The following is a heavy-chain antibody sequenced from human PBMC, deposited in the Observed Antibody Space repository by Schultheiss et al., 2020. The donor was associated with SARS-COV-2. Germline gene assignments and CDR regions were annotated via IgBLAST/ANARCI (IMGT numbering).Heavy chain of an antibody. CDR2: INHSGST. D-gene: IGHD6-19*01. Sequence: SETLSLTCTVSGGSISSGGYYWSWIRQPPGKGLEWIGEINHSGSTNYNPSLKSRVTISVDTSKNQFSLKLSSVTAADTAVYYCARGHSSGWRLGVPNWFDPWGQGTLVTVSS. CDR1: GGSISSGGYY. CDR3: ARGHSSGWRLGVPNWFDP. J-gene: IGHJ5*02. V-gene: IGHV4-39*07.